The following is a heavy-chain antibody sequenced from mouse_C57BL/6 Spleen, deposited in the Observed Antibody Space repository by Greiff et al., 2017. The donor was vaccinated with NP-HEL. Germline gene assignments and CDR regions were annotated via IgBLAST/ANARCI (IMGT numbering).Heavy chain of an antibody. CDR2: ISDGGSYT. Sequence: EVQLVESGGGLVKPGGSLKLSCAASGFTFSSYAMSWVRQTPEKRLEWVATISDGGSYTYYPDNVKGRFTISRDNAKNNPYLQMSQLKAEDTAMYYCAREPEDYGSSCFSVWGTGTAVTGSS. V-gene: IGHV5-4*01. J-gene: IGHJ1*03. D-gene: IGHD1-1*01. CDR3: AREPEDYGSSCFSV. CDR1: GFTFSSYA.